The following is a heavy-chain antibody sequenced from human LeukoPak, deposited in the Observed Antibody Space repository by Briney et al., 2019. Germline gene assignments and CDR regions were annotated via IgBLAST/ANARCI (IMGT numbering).Heavy chain of an antibody. CDR2: IYPGDSDT. CDR3: ARSKFYCSSTSCYPYYYYYGMDV. CDR1: GYSFTSYW. V-gene: IGHV5-51*01. D-gene: IGHD2-2*01. Sequence: GASLQISCKGSGYSFTSYWIGWVRQMPGKGLEWMGIIYPGDSDTRYSPSFQGQVTISADKSISTAYLQWSSLKASDTAMYYCARSKFYCSSTSCYPYYYYYGMDVWGQGTTVTVSS. J-gene: IGHJ6*02.